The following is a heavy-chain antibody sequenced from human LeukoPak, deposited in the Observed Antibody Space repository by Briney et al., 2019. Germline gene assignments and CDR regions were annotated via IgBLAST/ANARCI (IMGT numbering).Heavy chain of an antibody. CDR3: ARGVALSSGRSYFDY. V-gene: IGHV3-21*01. Sequence: GGSLRLSCAASGFTFSSYSMNWVRQAPGKGLEWVPSISSSSSYIYYADSAKGRFTISRDNAKNSLYLQMNSLRAEDTAVYYCARGVALSSGRSYFDYWGQGTLVTVSS. CDR2: ISSSSSYI. J-gene: IGHJ4*02. D-gene: IGHD6-19*01. CDR1: GFTFSSYS.